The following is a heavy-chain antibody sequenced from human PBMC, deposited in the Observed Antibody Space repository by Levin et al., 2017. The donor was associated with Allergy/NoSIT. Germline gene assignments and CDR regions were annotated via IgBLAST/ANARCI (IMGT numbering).Heavy chain of an antibody. D-gene: IGHD6-13*01. CDR1: GFTFSSYG. J-gene: IGHJ4*02. Sequence: GESLKISCAASGFTFSSYGMHWVRQAPGKGLEWVAVISYDGSNKYYADSVKGRFTISRDNSKNTLYLQMNSLRAEDTAVYYCAKPLRGSSWYEGYWGQGTLVTVSS. CDR2: ISYDGSNK. V-gene: IGHV3-30*18. CDR3: AKPLRGSSWYEGY.